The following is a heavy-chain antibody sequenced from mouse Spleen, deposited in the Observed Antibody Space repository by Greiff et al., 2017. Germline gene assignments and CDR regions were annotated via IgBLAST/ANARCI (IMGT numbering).Heavy chain of an antibody. CDR1: GFTFSSYA. D-gene: IGHD1-1*02. V-gene: IGHV5-9*01. J-gene: IGHJ4*01. Sequence: DVMLVESGGGLVKLGGSLKLSCAASGFTFSSYAMSWVRQTPEKRLEWVATISSGGGNTYYPDSVKGRFTISRDNAKNTLYLQMSSLKSEDTAMYYCASHYGSYVYYAMDYWGQGTSVTVSS. CDR3: ASHYGSYVYYAMDY. CDR2: ISSGGGNT.